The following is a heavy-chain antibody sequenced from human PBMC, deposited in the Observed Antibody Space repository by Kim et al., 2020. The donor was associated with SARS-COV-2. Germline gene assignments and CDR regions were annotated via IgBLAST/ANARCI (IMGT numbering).Heavy chain of an antibody. CDR3: ARVGPQGSGYPTYYYYYMDV. V-gene: IGHV1-18*01. CDR2: ISAYNGNT. CDR1: GYTFTSYG. J-gene: IGHJ6*03. D-gene: IGHD3-3*01. Sequence: ASVKVSCKASGYTFTSYGISWVRQAPGQGLEWMGWISAYNGNTNYAQKLQGRVTMTTDTSTSTAYMELRSLRSDDTAVYYCARVGPQGSGYPTYYYYYMDVWGKGTTVTVSS.